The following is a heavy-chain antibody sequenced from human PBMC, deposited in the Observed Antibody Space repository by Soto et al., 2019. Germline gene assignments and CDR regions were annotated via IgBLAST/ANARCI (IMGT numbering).Heavy chain of an antibody. D-gene: IGHD2-21*02. CDR1: GYTFTSYA. CDR2: INAGNGNT. CDR3: AGTPGIPTSRLSYFDY. V-gene: IGHV1-3*01. J-gene: IGHJ4*02. Sequence: QVQLVQSGAEVKKPGASVKVSCKASGYTFTSYAMHWVRQAPGQRLEWMGWINAGNGNTKYSQKFQGRVTITRDTSASTAYMELSSLRSEDSAVYYRAGTPGIPTSRLSYFDYWGQGTLVTVSS.